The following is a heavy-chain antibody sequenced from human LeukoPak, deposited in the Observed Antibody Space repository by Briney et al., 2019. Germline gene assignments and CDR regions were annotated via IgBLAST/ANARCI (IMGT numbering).Heavy chain of an antibody. CDR2: IYSGGST. Sequence: GGSLRLSCAASGFTVSSNYMSWVRQAPGKGLEWVSVIYSGGSTYYADSVKGRFTISRDNSKNTLYLQMNSLRAEDTAVYYCARDSRVYDFWSGYHDAFDIWGQGTTVTVSS. CDR1: GFTVSSNY. CDR3: ARDSRVYDFWSGYHDAFDI. V-gene: IGHV3-53*01. D-gene: IGHD3-3*01. J-gene: IGHJ3*02.